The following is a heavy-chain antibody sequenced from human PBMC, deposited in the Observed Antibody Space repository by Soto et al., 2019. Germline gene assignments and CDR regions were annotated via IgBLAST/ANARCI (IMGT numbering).Heavy chain of an antibody. Sequence: EVHLVESGGGLVKPGGSLRLSCAVSGFTFSSCTMNWVRQAPGKGLEWVSSISPSTSHIYYTDSVKGRFTISRDDAKNCLYLQMNSVRAKDTAVYYCSGCSGGACHRNYVMEVWGQGTTVTVSS. CDR3: SGCSGGACHRNYVMEV. CDR2: ISPSTSHI. CDR1: GFTFSSCT. J-gene: IGHJ6*02. V-gene: IGHV3-21*01. D-gene: IGHD2-15*01.